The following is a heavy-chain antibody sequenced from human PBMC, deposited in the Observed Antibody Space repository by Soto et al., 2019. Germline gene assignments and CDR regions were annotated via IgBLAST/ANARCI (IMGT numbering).Heavy chain of an antibody. Sequence: GGSLRLSCAASGFTFSSYAMSWVRQAPGKGLEWVSAISDSGGCTYYADSVKGRFTISRDNSKNTLYLQMNSLRAEDTAVYYCVPLCRYCSTTTPSWGQGTLVTVSS. CDR1: GFTFSSYA. CDR3: VPLCRYCSTTTPS. V-gene: IGHV3-23*01. J-gene: IGHJ4*02. D-gene: IGHD2-2*01. CDR2: ISDSGGCT.